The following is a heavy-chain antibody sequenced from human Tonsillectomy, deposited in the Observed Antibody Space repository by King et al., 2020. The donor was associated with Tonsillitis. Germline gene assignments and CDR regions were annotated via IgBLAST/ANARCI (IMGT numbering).Heavy chain of an antibody. J-gene: IGHJ4*02. V-gene: IGHV3-72*01. Sequence: QLVQSGGGLVQPGGSLRLSCAASGFSFNDHYMDWVRQAPGKGLYWVGRIRNKANSYTTEYAASVKGRFTISRDDSKNSLYLQMNSLKTEDTAVYYCGGGGVGGGDYWGQGTLVTVSS. CDR3: GGGGVGGGDY. CDR2: IRNKANSYTT. CDR1: GFSFNDHY. D-gene: IGHD3-16*01.